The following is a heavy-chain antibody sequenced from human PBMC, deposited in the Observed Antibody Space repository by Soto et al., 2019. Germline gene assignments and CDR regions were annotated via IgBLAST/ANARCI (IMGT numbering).Heavy chain of an antibody. Sequence: SETLSLTCAFYGGSFSGYYWSLIRQPPGKGLEWIGEINHSGSTNYNPSLKSRVIISVDTSKNQFSLKLSSVTAADTAVYYCAILNCSSTSCYRNWFDPWGQGTLVTVSS. J-gene: IGHJ5*02. V-gene: IGHV4-34*01. CDR1: GGSFSGYY. CDR3: AILNCSSTSCYRNWFDP. D-gene: IGHD2-2*02. CDR2: INHSGST.